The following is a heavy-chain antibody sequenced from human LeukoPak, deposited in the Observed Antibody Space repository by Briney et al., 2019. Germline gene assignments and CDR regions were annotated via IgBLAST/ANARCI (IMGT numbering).Heavy chain of an antibody. D-gene: IGHD3-16*01. J-gene: IGHJ6*02. CDR2: IYYSGST. V-gene: IGHV4-30-4*01. CDR1: GGSISSGDYY. CDR3: ARDLQNYDYVWGSRGMDV. Sequence: PSETLSLTCTVSGGSISSGDYYWSWIRQPPGKGLEWIGYIYYSGSTYYNPSLKSRATISVDTSKNQFSLKLSSVTAADTAVYYCARDLQNYDYVWGSRGMDVWGQGTTVTVSS.